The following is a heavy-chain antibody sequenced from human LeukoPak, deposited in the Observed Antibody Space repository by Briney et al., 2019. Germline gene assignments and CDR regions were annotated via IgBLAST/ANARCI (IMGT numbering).Heavy chain of an antibody. Sequence: GGSLRLSCAASGFTFSSYAMHWVRQAPGKGLEWVAFISYDGSNKYYADSVKGRFTISRDNSKNTLYLQMNSLRAEDTAVYYCARGYSSGWYGYYFDYWGQGTLVTVSS. CDR2: ISYDGSNK. J-gene: IGHJ4*02. CDR3: ARGYSSGWYGYYFDY. CDR1: GFTFSSYA. D-gene: IGHD6-19*01. V-gene: IGHV3-30-3*01.